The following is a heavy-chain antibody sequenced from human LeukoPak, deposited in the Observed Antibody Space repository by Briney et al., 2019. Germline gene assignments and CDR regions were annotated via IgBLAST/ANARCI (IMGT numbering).Heavy chain of an antibody. CDR2: IHPSGTT. CDR3: ARETEVPGGRSWDF. CDR1: GGSISSYY. V-gene: IGHV4-4*07. J-gene: IGHJ4*02. Sequence: PSETLSLTCTVSGGSISSYYWTWIRQPAGKGLEWIGRIHPSGTTNHNPSLKSRVIMSLDMSNNRFSLKVRSVTAADTAVYYCARETEVPGGRSWDFWGQGTLVTVSS. D-gene: IGHD6-19*01.